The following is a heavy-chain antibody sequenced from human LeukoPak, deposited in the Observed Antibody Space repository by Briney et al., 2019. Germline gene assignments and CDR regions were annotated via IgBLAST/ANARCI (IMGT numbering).Heavy chain of an antibody. D-gene: IGHD3-3*01. CDR2: IYYSGPT. CDR1: GGSVSSGSYY. Sequence: SETLSLTCTVSGGSVSSGSYYWSWIRQPPGKGLEWIGYIYYSGPTNYNVSLKSRVSISVDTSKNHFSLKLSSVTAADTAVYYCARLTAVLRFLEWLPAGGMDVWGQGTTVTVSS. J-gene: IGHJ6*02. V-gene: IGHV4-61*03. CDR3: ARLTAVLRFLEWLPAGGMDV.